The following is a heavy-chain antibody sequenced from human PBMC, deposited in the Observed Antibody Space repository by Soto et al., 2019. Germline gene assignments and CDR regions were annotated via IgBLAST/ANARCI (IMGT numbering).Heavy chain of an antibody. CDR1: RFNFSAAW. D-gene: IGHD6-25*01. CDR3: TTVPYGSGPT. V-gene: IGHV3-15*07. CDR2: IKPISEGGTT. Sequence: EMQLVQSGGGLVKPGGSLRLSCVASRFNFSAAWLNWVRQIPGKGLEWVGRIKPISEGGTTAYAEAVKGRFTISRDDSKNALHLQMDSLKTEDSAVYYCTTVPYGSGPTWGLGTLVTVSS. J-gene: IGHJ4*02.